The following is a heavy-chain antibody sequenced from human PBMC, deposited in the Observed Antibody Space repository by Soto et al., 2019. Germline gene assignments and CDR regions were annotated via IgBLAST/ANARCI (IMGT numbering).Heavy chain of an antibody. V-gene: IGHV3-21*01. CDR2: ISSSSSYI. D-gene: IGHD3-16*02. CDR3: ARDYPSDAFDI. CDR1: GFTFSSYS. Sequence: EVQLVESGGGLVKPGGSLRLSCAASGFTFSSYSMNWVRQTPGKGLEWVSSISSSSSYIYYADSVKGRFTISRDNANNSLYLQMNSLRAEDTAVYYCARDYPSDAFDIWGQGTMVTVSS. J-gene: IGHJ3*02.